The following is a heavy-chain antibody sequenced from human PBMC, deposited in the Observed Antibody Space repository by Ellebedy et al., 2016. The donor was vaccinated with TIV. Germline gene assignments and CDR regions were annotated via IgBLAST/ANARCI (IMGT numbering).Heavy chain of an antibody. CDR1: GDTFTSDV. V-gene: IGHV1-18*01. CDR2: ISVSDYNT. J-gene: IGHJ6*02. D-gene: IGHD3-3*01. CDR3: VRDQVGGDV. Sequence: AASVKVSCKASGDTFTSDVFSWVRQAPGQGLEWIGWISVSDYNTNYAQKFQGRVTVTTDASSDTAYMELRSPRSDDTAVYYCVRDQVGGDVWGQGTTVIVSS.